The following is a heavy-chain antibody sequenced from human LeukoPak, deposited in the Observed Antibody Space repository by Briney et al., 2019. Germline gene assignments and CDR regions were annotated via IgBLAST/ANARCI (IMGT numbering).Heavy chain of an antibody. CDR3: ARANGDSREDAFDI. J-gene: IGHJ3*02. CDR2: IYTSGST. Sequence: SETLSLTCTVSGGSISSYYWSWIRQPAGKGPEWIGRIYTSGSTNYNPSLKSRVTMSVDTSKNQFSLKLSSVTAADTAVYYCARANGDSREDAFDIWGQGTMVTVSS. V-gene: IGHV4-4*07. CDR1: GGSISSYY. D-gene: IGHD4-17*01.